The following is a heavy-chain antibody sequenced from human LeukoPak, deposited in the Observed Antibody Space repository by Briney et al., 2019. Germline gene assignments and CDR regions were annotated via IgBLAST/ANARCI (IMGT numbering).Heavy chain of an antibody. V-gene: IGHV3-23*01. CDR3: ARAKCSTSCMSFDY. Sequence: QAGGSLRLSCAASGFIFSDYSMSWVRQAPGKGLEWVSGISGSGGSTVYADSVKGRFTISRDNSKNIMYLQMNSLRAEDTAVYYCARAKCSTSCMSFDYWGQGTLVTVSS. CDR2: ISGSGGST. D-gene: IGHD2-2*01. CDR1: GFIFSDYS. J-gene: IGHJ4*02.